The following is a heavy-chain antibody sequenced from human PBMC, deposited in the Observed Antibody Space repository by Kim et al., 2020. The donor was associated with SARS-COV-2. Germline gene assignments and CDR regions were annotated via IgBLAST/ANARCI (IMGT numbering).Heavy chain of an antibody. D-gene: IGHD3-10*01. CDR1: GDSITNDRYF. J-gene: IGHJ4*02. CDR3: ARIKRFADYVDS. CDR2: AFYTGDI. Sequence: SETLSLTCTVSGDSITNDRYFWGWIRQPPGRGLEWIGNAFYTGDIYAKPSLMGRLTISVDTSRTQFSLELRSVTAADAAVYFCARIKRFADYVDSWGQGTLVTVSS. V-gene: IGHV4-39*01.